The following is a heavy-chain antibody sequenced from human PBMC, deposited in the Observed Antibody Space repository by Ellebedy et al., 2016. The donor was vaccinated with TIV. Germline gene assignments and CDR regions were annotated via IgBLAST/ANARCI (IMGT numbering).Heavy chain of an antibody. V-gene: IGHV3-23*01. CDR1: GFTFSSYA. J-gene: IGHJ4*02. CDR3: AKGRGGGSDSSAPRYYFDY. Sequence: GESLKISCAASGFTFSSYAMSWVRQAPGKGLEWVSTISHTGSRTYYADSVEGRFTISRDNSKKTLYLQMNSLRAEDTAIYYCAKGRGGGSDSSAPRYYFDYWGLGTLVTVPS. D-gene: IGHD3-22*01. CDR2: ISHTGSRT.